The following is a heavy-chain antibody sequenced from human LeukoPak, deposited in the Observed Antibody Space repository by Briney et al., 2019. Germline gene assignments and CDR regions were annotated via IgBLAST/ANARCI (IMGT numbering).Heavy chain of an antibody. CDR2: ISYDGSNE. Sequence: GGSLRLSCAASGFTFSSYAMHWVRQAPGKGLEWVAVISYDGSNEYYADSVKGRFTISRDNSKNTLYLQMNSLRAEDTAVYYCARARYYYDSSGYYFDYWGQGTLVTVSS. J-gene: IGHJ4*02. CDR3: ARARYYYDSSGYYFDY. CDR1: GFTFSSYA. V-gene: IGHV3-30-3*01. D-gene: IGHD3-22*01.